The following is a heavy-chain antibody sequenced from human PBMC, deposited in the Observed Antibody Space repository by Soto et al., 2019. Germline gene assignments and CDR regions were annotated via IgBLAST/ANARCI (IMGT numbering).Heavy chain of an antibody. J-gene: IGHJ4*02. V-gene: IGHV3-11*01. CDR2: INPGGDVI. Sequence: QVRLVESGGGLVKPEGSLTLSCAASGFSLRDYYMTWIRQAPGKGLELLSYINPGGDVIKYVDSVKGRFTISRDNAKNSLYLHMNNLIAEDTAVYYCTRDPRITDFWGQGTLVTVSS. CDR1: GFSLRDYY. D-gene: IGHD3-16*01. CDR3: TRDPRITDF.